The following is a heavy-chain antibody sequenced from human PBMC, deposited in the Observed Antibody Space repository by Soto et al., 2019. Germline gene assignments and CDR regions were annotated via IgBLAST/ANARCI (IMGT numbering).Heavy chain of an antibody. CDR2: ISYDGSNK. CDR1: GFTFSSYA. Sequence: GESLKISCAASGFTFSSYAMHWVRQAPGKGLEWVAVISYDGSNKYYADSVKGRFTISRDNSKNTLYLQMNSLRAEDTAVYYCARDPSGGIWARIAARPVYAFDIWGQGTMVTVSS. J-gene: IGHJ3*02. D-gene: IGHD6-6*01. V-gene: IGHV3-30-3*01. CDR3: ARDPSGGIWARIAARPVYAFDI.